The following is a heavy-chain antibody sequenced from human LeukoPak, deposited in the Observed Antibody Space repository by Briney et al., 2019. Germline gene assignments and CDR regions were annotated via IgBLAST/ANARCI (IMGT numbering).Heavy chain of an antibody. J-gene: IGHJ4*02. V-gene: IGHV3-74*01. CDR3: VRHNYGYDY. D-gene: IGHD3-10*01. Sequence: GGSLRLSCAASGFYFSRYWMHWVRQVPGKEVVWVSHSHNDGNSFSYADSVKGRFTVSRDNAKNTLYLQMNRLRAEDTAVYYCVRHNYGYDYWGQGTQVTVSS. CDR1: GFYFSRYW. CDR2: SHNDGNSF.